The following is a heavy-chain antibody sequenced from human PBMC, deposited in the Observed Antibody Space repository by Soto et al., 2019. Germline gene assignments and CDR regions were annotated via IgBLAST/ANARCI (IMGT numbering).Heavy chain of an antibody. V-gene: IGHV4-34*01. D-gene: IGHD2-21*02. J-gene: IGHJ4*02. CDR3: ARVPIVVMTATTWASYAYFDY. CDR2: INHSGST. CDR1: GGSFSNYY. Sequence: PSETLSLTCAVYGGSFSNYYWGWIRQPPGKGLEWIGEINHSGSTNYNPSLKSRVTISVDTSKNQFSLKLTSVTAADTAVYYCARVPIVVMTATTWASYAYFDYWGQGTLVTVSS.